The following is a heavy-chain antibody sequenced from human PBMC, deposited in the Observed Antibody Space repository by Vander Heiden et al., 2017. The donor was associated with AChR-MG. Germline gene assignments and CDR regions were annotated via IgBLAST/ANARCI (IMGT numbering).Heavy chain of an antibody. V-gene: IGHV4-59*01. CDR2: IYYSGST. CDR3: ARWCGSTSCSGGFDP. Sequence: QVQLQESGPGLVKPSETLSLTCTVSGGSISSYYWSWIRQPPGKGLEWIGYIYYSGSTNYNPSLKSRVTISVDTSKNQFSLKLSSVTAADTAVYYCARWCGSTSCSGGFDPWGQGTLVTVSS. J-gene: IGHJ5*02. CDR1: GGSISSYY. D-gene: IGHD2-2*01.